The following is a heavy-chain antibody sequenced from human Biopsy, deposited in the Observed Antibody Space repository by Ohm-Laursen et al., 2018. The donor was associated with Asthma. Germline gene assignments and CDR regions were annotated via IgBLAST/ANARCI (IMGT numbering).Heavy chain of an antibody. CDR2: SDHRGNT. CDR3: ARGPEWSGLDI. Sequence: LRLSCAASGFTFSDYYMSWIRQTPGKGLEWIGESDHRGNTNTNATLKSRVTISKAKSANEFSLKMKSVTAADTAIYYCARGPEWSGLDIWGQGTTVTVSS. D-gene: IGHD3-3*01. J-gene: IGHJ6*02. CDR1: GFTFSDYY. V-gene: IGHV4-34*01.